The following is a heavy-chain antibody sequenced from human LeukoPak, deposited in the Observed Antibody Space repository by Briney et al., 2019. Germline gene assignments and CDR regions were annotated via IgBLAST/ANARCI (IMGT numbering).Heavy chain of an antibody. CDR1: GLTGSHNY. D-gene: IGHD6-19*01. Sequence: GGSLRLSCAASGLTGSHNYVSWVRQAPGKGLEWVSAIHTSGDTCYADSVKGRFTISRDNSKNTLYLQMNSLRAEDTAVYYCARCSSSGWYPLGYYYYGMDVWGQGTTVTVSS. CDR3: ARCSSSGWYPLGYYYYGMDV. V-gene: IGHV3-53*01. CDR2: IHTSGDT. J-gene: IGHJ6*02.